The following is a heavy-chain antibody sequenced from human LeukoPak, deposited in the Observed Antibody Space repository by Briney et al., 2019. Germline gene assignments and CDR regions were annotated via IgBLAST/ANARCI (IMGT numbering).Heavy chain of an antibody. Sequence: GGSLRLSRAASTFSVSTNYMSWVRQPPAKGLEGISVLYSSGYTKYADSVRGRFSISRDNTENTLSCQMNSLRAEDTAVYYCAAKGNGYSGNYVFAHWGRGPLVAVSP. CDR1: TFSVSTNY. V-gene: IGHV3-66*01. CDR3: AAKGNGYSGNYVFAH. J-gene: IGHJ4*02. D-gene: IGHD5-12*01. CDR2: LYSSGYT.